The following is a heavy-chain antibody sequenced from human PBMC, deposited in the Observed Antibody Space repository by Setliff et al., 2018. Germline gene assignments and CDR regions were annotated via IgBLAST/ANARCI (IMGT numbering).Heavy chain of an antibody. J-gene: IGHJ2*01. CDR2: IHTGGST. Sequence: SETLSLTCSVSGDSMNSRKFYWNWIRQPAGRGLEWIGRIHTGGSTNYSPTLGGRVIISVDKSSNQFSLKLTSVTAADTAVYYCARTQVVFAISAPVWYFEFWGRGTQVTVSS. V-gene: IGHV4-61*02. CDR3: ARTQVVFAISAPVWYFEF. D-gene: IGHD2-21*01. CDR1: GDSMNSRKFY.